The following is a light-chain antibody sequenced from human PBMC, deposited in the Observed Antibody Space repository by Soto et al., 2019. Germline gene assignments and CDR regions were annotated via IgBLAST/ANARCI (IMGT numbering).Light chain of an antibody. CDR1: HSLLYSPKNKNY. J-gene: IGKJ2*01. CDR2: WAS. Sequence: DIVMTQSPDSLTLSLGERATLNCKSSHSLLYSPKNKNYLAWYQQKPGQPPKLLIYWASTRGSGVPDRFSGSGSGTDFTLTISSLQAEDVALYYCQQYYITPYTFGQGTKLEIK. CDR3: QQYYITPYT. V-gene: IGKV4-1*01.